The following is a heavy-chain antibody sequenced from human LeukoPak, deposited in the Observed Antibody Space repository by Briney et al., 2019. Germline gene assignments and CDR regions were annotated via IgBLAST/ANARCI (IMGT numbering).Heavy chain of an antibody. CDR3: ARDSGIEYIYYYMDV. Sequence: GGSLRLSCAASGFTFSSYAMHWVRHAPGKGLEWVAVISYDGSNKYYADSVKGRFTISRDNSKNALYLQMNSLRAEDTAVYYCARDSGIEYIYYYMDVWGKGTTVTVSS. CDR2: ISYDGSNK. V-gene: IGHV3-30*01. D-gene: IGHD6-6*01. J-gene: IGHJ6*03. CDR1: GFTFSSYA.